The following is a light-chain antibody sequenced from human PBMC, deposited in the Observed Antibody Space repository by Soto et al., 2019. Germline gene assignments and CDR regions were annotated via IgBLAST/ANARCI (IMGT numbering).Light chain of an antibody. CDR1: QTVNRNY. V-gene: IGKV3-20*01. CDR3: QQYGSSPWT. J-gene: IGKJ1*01. Sequence: EIVMTQSPATLSVSPGERSTLSCRASQTVNRNYLGWYQQKPGQAPRLLIYGASSRATGIPDRFSGSGSGTDFTLTISRLEPEDFAVYCCQQYGSSPWTFGQGTKVDIK. CDR2: GAS.